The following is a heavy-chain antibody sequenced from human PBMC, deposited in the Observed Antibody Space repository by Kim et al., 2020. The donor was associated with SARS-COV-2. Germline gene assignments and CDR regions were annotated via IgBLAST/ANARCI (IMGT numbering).Heavy chain of an antibody. CDR1: GGSISSSSYY. V-gene: IGHV4-39*01. D-gene: IGHD3-22*01. J-gene: IGHJ4*02. CDR3: ARQMGITMIVVVISTHFDY. Sequence: SETLSLTCTVSGGSISSSSYYWGWIRQPPGKGLEWIGSIYYSGSTYYNPSLKSRVTISVDTSKNQFSLKLSSVTAADTAVYYCARQMGITMIVVVISTHFDYWGQGTLVIVSS. CDR2: IYYSGST.